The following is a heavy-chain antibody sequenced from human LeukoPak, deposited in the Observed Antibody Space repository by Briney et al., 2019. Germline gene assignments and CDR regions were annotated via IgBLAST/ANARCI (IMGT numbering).Heavy chain of an antibody. J-gene: IGHJ4*02. CDR2: IKSKTDGGTT. CDR3: TTEYYYDSSGDY. V-gene: IGHV3-15*01. D-gene: IGHD3-22*01. Sequence: GGSLRLSCAASGFTVATDHMSWVRQAPGKGLEWVGRIKSKTDGGTTDYAAPVKGRFTISRDDSKNTLYLQMNSLKTEDTAVYYYTTEYYYDSSGDYWGQGTLVTVSS. CDR1: GFTVATDH.